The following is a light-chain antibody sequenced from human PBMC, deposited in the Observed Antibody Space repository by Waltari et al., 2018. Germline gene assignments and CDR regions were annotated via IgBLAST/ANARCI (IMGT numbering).Light chain of an antibody. V-gene: IGKV1-39*01. Sequence: DIQMTQSPSFLSASVGDRVTITCRASQTSIRYVNWYHQKPGKATNLLIYAASSLQIGVPSRFSGRGSGRDFTLIITSLQPEDFATYYCQESYSFTRTFGQGTKVEIK. CDR1: QTSIRY. J-gene: IGKJ1*01. CDR2: AAS. CDR3: QESYSFTRT.